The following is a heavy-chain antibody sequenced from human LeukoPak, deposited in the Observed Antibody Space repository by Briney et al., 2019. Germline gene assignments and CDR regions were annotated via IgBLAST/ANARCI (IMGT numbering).Heavy chain of an antibody. CDR3: AKLAGSSGTFF. J-gene: IGHJ4*02. CDR2: IYSGGST. Sequence: GGSLRLSCAASGFTVSSNYMSWVRQAPGKGLEWVSVIYSGGSTYYADSVKGRFTISRDNSKNTMHLQMNSLRADDTAVYYCAKLAGSSGTFFWGQGTLITVSS. CDR1: GFTVSSNY. D-gene: IGHD1-26*01. V-gene: IGHV3-53*01.